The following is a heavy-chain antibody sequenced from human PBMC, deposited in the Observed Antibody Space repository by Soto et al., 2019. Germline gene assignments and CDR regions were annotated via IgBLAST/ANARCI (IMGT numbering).Heavy chain of an antibody. Sequence: EVQLVESGGGLVQPGRSLRLSCAASGFTFDDYAMHWVRQAPGKGLEWVSGISWNSGSIGYADSVKGRFTISRDNAKNSLYLQMNSLRAEDTALYYCAKDDKRGVQKKSGDSSSWPREATWGQGTLVTVSS. D-gene: IGHD6-13*01. CDR3: AKDDKRGVQKKSGDSSSWPREAT. J-gene: IGHJ5*02. CDR1: GFTFDDYA. V-gene: IGHV3-9*01. CDR2: ISWNSGSI.